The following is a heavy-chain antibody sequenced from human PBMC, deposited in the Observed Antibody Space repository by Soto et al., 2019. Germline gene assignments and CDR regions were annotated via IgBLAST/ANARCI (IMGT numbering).Heavy chain of an antibody. Sequence: EVQLLESGGGLVQPGGSLRLSCAASGFTFDTYAMNWVRQAPGKGLEWVSAISGSGDFTYYADSVKGRFTISRDNSKNTLYLQMNSLRAEDTAVYYCSKDCNGSGSCFSDSWGQGTLVTASS. CDR3: SKDCNGSGSCFSDS. J-gene: IGHJ4*02. CDR1: GFTFDTYA. CDR2: ISGSGDFT. D-gene: IGHD2-15*01. V-gene: IGHV3-23*01.